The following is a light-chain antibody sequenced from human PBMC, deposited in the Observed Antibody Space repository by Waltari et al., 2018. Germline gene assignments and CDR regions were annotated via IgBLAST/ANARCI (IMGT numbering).Light chain of an antibody. Sequence: EIVFTQSPATLSFSTGERGTLSCRASQSVRYYLAWYQQRPGQAPRLLIYDAASRATGIPARFSGSGSETDFTLTISSLEPEDFAVYYCQQRRTWPLTFGGGTKVEI. CDR1: QSVRYY. V-gene: IGKV3-11*01. J-gene: IGKJ4*01. CDR3: QQRRTWPLT. CDR2: DAA.